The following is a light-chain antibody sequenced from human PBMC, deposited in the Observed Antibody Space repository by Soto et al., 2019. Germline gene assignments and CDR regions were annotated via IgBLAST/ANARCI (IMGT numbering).Light chain of an antibody. Sequence: EIVLTQSPGTLSLSPGERATLSCRASQSVSSSYLAWYQQKPGQAPRLLIYGASSRATGIPDRFSGSGSGTDFTRTISRLEPEDFAVYYCQQYGSSSIPFGQGTRLEIK. CDR1: QSVSSSY. J-gene: IGKJ5*01. CDR3: QQYGSSSIP. CDR2: GAS. V-gene: IGKV3-20*01.